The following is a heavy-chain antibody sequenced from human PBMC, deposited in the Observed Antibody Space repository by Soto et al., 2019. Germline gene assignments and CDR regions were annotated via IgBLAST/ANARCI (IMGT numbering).Heavy chain of an antibody. V-gene: IGHV5-51*01. CDR3: ARSRRGAYSSGWYSPSGYYNDGIDV. CDR2: IYPGASDT. Sequence: EVQLGQSGAEMKKPGESLKISCKASGYSFTTYWIGWVRQMPGKGLEWMGIIYPGASDTKYSPYLKVQGTISADTAISTACLQWTSLKASNTAMYYCARSRRGAYSSGWYSPSGYYNDGIDVWGQGTKVTV. J-gene: IGHJ6*02. D-gene: IGHD6-19*01. CDR1: GYSFTTYW.